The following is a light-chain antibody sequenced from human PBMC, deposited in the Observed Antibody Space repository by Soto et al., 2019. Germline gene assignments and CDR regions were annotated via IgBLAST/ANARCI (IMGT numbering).Light chain of an antibody. V-gene: IGLV1-44*01. CDR1: SSNIGSNT. J-gene: IGLJ3*02. CDR2: SNN. CDR3: AAWDGSLNGPGV. Sequence: QSVLTQPPSASGTPGQRVTISCSGSSSNIGSNTVNWYQQLPGTAPKLLIYSNNQRPSGVPDRFSGSRSGTSASLAISGLQAEDEGDYYCAAWDGSLNGPGVFGGGTKLTVL.